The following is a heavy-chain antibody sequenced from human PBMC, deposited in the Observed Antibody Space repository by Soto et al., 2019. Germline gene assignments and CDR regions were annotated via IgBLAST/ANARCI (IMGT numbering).Heavy chain of an antibody. J-gene: IGHJ4*02. V-gene: IGHV4-30-4*01. Sequence: SETRSLTCTLSRSSLSSCYYYWSWIRQPPGKRLEWIGYIYYSGSTYYNPSLKSRVTISVDTSKNQFSLKLSSVTGADAAVYYCARTPGYWGQGTLVTVSS. CDR2: IYYSGST. CDR3: ARTPGY. CDR1: RSSLSSCYYY.